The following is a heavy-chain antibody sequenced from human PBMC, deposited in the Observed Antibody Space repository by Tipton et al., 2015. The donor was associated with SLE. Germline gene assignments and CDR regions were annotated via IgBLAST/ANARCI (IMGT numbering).Heavy chain of an antibody. D-gene: IGHD1-26*01. J-gene: IGHJ4*02. CDR1: GGSVSSHY. CDR3: ARDQSGREIDF. V-gene: IGHV4-59*02. Sequence: LRLSCTVSGGSVSSHYWSWIRQPPGKGLEWIGYIYYSGSTNYNPSLKSRVTISVDTSKTQFSLKLRSVTAADTAVYYCARDQSGREIDFWGQGTLVTVSS. CDR2: IYYSGST.